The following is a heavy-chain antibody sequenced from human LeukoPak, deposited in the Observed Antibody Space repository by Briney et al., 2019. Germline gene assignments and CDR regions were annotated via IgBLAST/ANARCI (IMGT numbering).Heavy chain of an antibody. CDR1: GFTFSSYW. D-gene: IGHD5-18*01. CDR3: ARDGYSYYYYYYMDV. Sequence: GGSLRLSCAASGFTFSSYWMSWVRQAPGKGLEWVSSISSSSSYIYYADSVKGRFTISRDNAKNSLYLQMNSLRAEDTAVYYCARDGYSYYYYYYMDVWGKGTTVTVSS. CDR2: ISSSSSYI. V-gene: IGHV3-21*01. J-gene: IGHJ6*03.